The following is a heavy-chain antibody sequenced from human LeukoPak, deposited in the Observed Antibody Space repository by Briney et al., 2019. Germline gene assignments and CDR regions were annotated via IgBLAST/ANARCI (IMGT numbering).Heavy chain of an antibody. CDR1: GGSLSGYY. Sequence: SETLSLTCAVYGGSLSGYYWSWIRQPPGKGLEWIGETNHSGSTNYNPSLKSRVTISVDTSKNQFSLKLSSVTAADTAVYYCARVSLVRGAPDYYFDYWGQGTLVTVSS. V-gene: IGHV4-34*01. D-gene: IGHD3-10*01. CDR2: TNHSGST. J-gene: IGHJ4*02. CDR3: ARVSLVRGAPDYYFDY.